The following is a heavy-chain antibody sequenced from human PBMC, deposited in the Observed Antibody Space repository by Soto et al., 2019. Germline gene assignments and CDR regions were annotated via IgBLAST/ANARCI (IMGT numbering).Heavy chain of an antibody. Sequence: QVQLVESGGGVVQPGRSLRVSCGVSGITFSSYDMHWVRQAPGEGLEWVAFISFDGGSKYYADSVRGRFTISRDNSKNTLYLQMNSLRADDTAVHYCAKDETLPAYWGQGTLVTVSS. CDR1: GITFSSYD. CDR2: ISFDGGSK. J-gene: IGHJ4*02. V-gene: IGHV3-30*18. CDR3: AKDETLPAY.